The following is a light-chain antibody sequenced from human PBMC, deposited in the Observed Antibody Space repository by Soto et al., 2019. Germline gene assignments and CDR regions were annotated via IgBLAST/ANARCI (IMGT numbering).Light chain of an antibody. Sequence: IVMTQSPDSLAVSLGERATINCKSSQSLLYTSNNKNYLAWFQLKPGQPPRLLIYWASTRESGVPDRFSGSGSGTDFTLTISSLQSEDVAVYYCQQYYSNPELTFGGGTKVEIK. J-gene: IGKJ4*01. V-gene: IGKV4-1*01. CDR1: QSLLYTSNNKNY. CDR2: WAS. CDR3: QQYYSNPELT.